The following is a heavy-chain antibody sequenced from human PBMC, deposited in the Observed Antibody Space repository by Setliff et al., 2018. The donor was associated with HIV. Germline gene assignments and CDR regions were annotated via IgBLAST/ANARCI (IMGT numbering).Heavy chain of an antibody. V-gene: IGHV4-39*07. CDR1: GGSISSSSYY. CDR2: IYYSGST. Sequence: SETLSLTCTVSGGSISSSSYYWGWIRQPPGKGLEWIGSIYYSGSTNYNPSLKSRVTISVDTSKNQFSLKLSSVTAADTAVYYCARWGDGYNSYDSWGQGTQVTVSS. CDR3: ARWGDGYNSYDS. D-gene: IGHD5-12*01. J-gene: IGHJ4*02.